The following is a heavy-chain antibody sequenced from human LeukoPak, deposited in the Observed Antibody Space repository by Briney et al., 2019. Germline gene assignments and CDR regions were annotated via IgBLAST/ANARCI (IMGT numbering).Heavy chain of an antibody. D-gene: IGHD2-2*01. CDR1: GGTFSSYT. J-gene: IGHJ4*02. V-gene: IGHV1-69*02. Sequence: SVKVSCKASGGTFSSYTISWVRQAPGQGLEWMGRIIPILGIANYAQKFQGRVTITADKSASTAYMELSSLRSEDTAVYYCARAYCSSTSCHYYFYYWGQGTLVTVSS. CDR2: IIPILGIA. CDR3: ARAYCSSTSCHYYFYY.